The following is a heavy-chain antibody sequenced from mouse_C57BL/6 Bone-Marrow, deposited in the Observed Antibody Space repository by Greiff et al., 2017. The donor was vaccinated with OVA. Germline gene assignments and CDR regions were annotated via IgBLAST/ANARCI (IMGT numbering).Heavy chain of an antibody. CDR3: ARRIYGIIYWYFDV. D-gene: IGHD1-1*01. CDR2: IYPSDSET. CDR1: GYTFTSYW. J-gene: IGHJ1*03. Sequence: QVQLQQPGAELVRPGSSVKLSCKASGYTFTSYWMDWVKQRPGQGLEWIGNIYPSDSETHYNQKFKDKATLTVDKSSSTAYMQLSSLTSEDSAVYYCARRIYGIIYWYFDVWGTGTTVTVSS. V-gene: IGHV1-61*01.